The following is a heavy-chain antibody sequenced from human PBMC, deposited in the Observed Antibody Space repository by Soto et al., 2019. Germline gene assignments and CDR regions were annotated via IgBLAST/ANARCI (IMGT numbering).Heavy chain of an antibody. CDR1: GYTFTGYY. V-gene: IGHV1-2*04. D-gene: IGHD4-17*01. CDR2: INPNSGGT. Sequence: ASVKVSCKASGYTFTGYYMHWVRQAPGQGLEWMGWINPNSGGTNYAQKFQGWVTMTRDTSISTAYMELSRLRSDDTAVYYCARELNDYGDYGHDAFDIWGQGTMVTVSS. CDR3: ARELNDYGDYGHDAFDI. J-gene: IGHJ3*02.